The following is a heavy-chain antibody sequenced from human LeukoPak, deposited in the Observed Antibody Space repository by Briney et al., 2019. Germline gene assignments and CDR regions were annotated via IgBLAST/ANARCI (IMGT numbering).Heavy chain of an antibody. Sequence: ETLSLTCTVSGGSISSYYWGWVRQAPGKGLEWVSAISGSGGSTYYADSVKGRFTISRDNSKNTLYLQMNSLRAEDTAVYYCAKDAWEGDTAHPITHWGQGTLVTVSS. D-gene: IGHD5-18*01. J-gene: IGHJ4*02. V-gene: IGHV3-23*01. CDR1: GGSISSYY. CDR2: ISGSGGST. CDR3: AKDAWEGDTAHPITH.